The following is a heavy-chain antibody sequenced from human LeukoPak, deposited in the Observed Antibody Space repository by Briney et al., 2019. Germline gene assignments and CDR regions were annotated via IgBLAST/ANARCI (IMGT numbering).Heavy chain of an antibody. Sequence: GGSLRLSCAASGFTFSSYWMSWVRQAPGKGLEWVANIKQDGSEKYYVDSVKGRFTISRDNAKNSLYLQMNSLRAEDTAVYYCARARVIGLQQHHAFDIWGQGTMVTVSS. J-gene: IGHJ3*02. V-gene: IGHV3-7*01. CDR3: ARARVIGLQQHHAFDI. D-gene: IGHD2/OR15-2a*01. CDR1: GFTFSSYW. CDR2: IKQDGSEK.